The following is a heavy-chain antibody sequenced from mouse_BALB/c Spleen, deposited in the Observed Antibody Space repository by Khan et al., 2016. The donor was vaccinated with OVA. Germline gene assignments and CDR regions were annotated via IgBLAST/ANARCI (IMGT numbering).Heavy chain of an antibody. J-gene: IGHJ3*01. V-gene: IGHV5-6-5*01. Sequence: EVKLVESGGGSVKSGGSLKVSCAASGFTFSNYAMSWVRQTTEKRLEWVASISSGGSTYYPDSVKGRFTISRDNDRNILYLQMSSLRSEDTAMYYCARDYWFVYWGQGTLVTVS. CDR1: GFTFSNYA. CDR2: ISSGGST. CDR3: ARDYWFVY.